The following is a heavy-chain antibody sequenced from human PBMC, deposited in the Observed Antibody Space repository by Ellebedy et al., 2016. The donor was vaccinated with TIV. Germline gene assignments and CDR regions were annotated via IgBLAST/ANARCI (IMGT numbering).Heavy chain of an antibody. D-gene: IGHD5-18*01. CDR2: IWYDGSNK. CDR3: ARANTAMVRRNHMDV. Sequence: GESLKISCAASGFTFSSYGMHWVRQAPGKGLEWVALIWYDGSNKNYADSVKGRFTISRDNSKNTLYLQMNSMRAEDTAVYYFARANTAMVRRNHMDVWGQGTTVTVSS. CDR1: GFTFSSYG. V-gene: IGHV3-33*01. J-gene: IGHJ6*02.